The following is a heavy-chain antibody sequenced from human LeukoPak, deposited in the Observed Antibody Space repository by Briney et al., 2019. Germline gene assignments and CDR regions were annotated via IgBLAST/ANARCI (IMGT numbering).Heavy chain of an antibody. CDR3: AREKVLRYFDWLSTFDY. J-gene: IGHJ4*02. V-gene: IGHV4-59*12. CDR2: IYYSGST. CDR1: GGSISSYY. Sequence: SEILSLTCTVSGGSISSYYWSWIRQPPGKGLEWIGYIYYSGSTNYNPSLKSRVTISVDTSKNQFSLKLSSVTAADTAVYYCAREKVLRYFDWLSTFDYWGQGTLVTVSS. D-gene: IGHD3-9*01.